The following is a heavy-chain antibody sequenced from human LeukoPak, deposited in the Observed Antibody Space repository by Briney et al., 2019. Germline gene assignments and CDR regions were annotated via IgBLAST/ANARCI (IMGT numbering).Heavy chain of an antibody. D-gene: IGHD2-2*01. V-gene: IGHV4-59*01. Sequence: SETLSLTCTVSGGSISSYYWSWIRQPPGKGLEWIGYSHYSGTTNYNPSLKSRVTISVDTSKNQFSLTLSSVTAADTAVYYCARSASTSSRSAFDCWGQGTAVTVSS. CDR3: ARSASTSSRSAFDC. CDR1: GGSISSYY. J-gene: IGHJ3*01. CDR2: SHYSGTT.